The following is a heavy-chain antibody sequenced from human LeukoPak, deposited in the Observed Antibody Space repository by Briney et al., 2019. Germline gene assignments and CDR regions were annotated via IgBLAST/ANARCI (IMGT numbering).Heavy chain of an antibody. V-gene: IGHV3-30*03. CDR2: ISYDGSNK. J-gene: IGHJ6*02. Sequence: PGRSLRLSRAASGFTFSSYGMHWVRQAPGKGLEWVAVISYDGSNKYYADSVKGRFTISRDNSKNTLYLQMGSLRAEDMAVYYCARVGADGSGSYYYYYYGMDVWGQGTTVTVSS. CDR3: ARVGADGSGSYYYYYYGMDV. D-gene: IGHD6-19*01. CDR1: GFTFSSYG.